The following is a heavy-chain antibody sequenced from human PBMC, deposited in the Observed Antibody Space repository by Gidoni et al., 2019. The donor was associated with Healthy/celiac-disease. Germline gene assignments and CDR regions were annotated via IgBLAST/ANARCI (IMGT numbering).Heavy chain of an antibody. CDR3: ASGSAGIAVAGGVWFDP. Sequence: QVQLVQSGSEVKKPGTSVKVSCKASGGTFSTYAISWVRQAPGQGLGWMGGIIPIFGTANYAQKFQGRVTITADKSTSTAYMELSSLRSEDTAVYYCASGSAGIAVAGGVWFDPWGQGTLVTVSS. V-gene: IGHV1-69*06. CDR2: IIPIFGTA. D-gene: IGHD6-19*01. CDR1: GGTFSTYA. J-gene: IGHJ5*02.